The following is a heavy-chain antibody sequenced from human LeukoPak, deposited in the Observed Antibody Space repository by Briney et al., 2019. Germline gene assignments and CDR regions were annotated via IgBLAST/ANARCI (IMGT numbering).Heavy chain of an antibody. CDR2: ITGSGAGT. CDR1: NFAFSTYA. D-gene: IGHD4-17*01. CDR3: TKDPNGDYVGAFDF. J-gene: IGHJ3*01. V-gene: IGHV3-23*01. Sequence: GGSLRLSCAASNFAFSTYAMTRVRQAPGKGLEWVSSITGSGAGTSYADSVKGRFTISRDNSKSTLFLQMNSLRAEDTAVYYCTKDPNGDYVGAFDFWGQGTMVTVSS.